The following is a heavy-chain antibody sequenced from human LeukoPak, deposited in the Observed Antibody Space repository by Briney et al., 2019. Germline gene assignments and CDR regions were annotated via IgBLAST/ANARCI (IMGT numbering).Heavy chain of an antibody. Sequence: SETLSLTCTVSGGSISSHYWSWIRQPPGKGLEWIGYIYYSGSTNYNPSLKSRVTISVDTSKNQFSLKLSSVTAADTAVYYCARGAATVDYWGQGTLVTVSS. J-gene: IGHJ4*02. V-gene: IGHV4-59*11. CDR2: IYYSGST. D-gene: IGHD6-25*01. CDR3: ARGAATVDY. CDR1: GGSISSHY.